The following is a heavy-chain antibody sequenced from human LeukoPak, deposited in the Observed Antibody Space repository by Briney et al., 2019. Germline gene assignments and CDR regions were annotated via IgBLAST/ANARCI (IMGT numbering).Heavy chain of an antibody. CDR2: IRYDGSNK. D-gene: IGHD6-19*01. J-gene: IGHJ4*02. CDR1: GFTFSSYG. Sequence: PGGSLRLSCAASGFTFSSYGMHWVRQAPGKGLEWVAFIRYDGSNKYYADSVKGRFTISRDNSKNTLYLQMNSLRAEDTAVYYCAKDGYSSGPGGYFDYWGQGTLVTVSS. CDR3: AKDGYSSGPGGYFDY. V-gene: IGHV3-30*02.